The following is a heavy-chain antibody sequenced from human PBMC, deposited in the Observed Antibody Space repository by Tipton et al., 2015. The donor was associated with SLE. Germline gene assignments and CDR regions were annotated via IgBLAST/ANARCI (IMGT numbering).Heavy chain of an antibody. CDR3: ARELRAGYFDY. J-gene: IGHJ4*02. CDR1: GGSFSGYY. Sequence: LRLSCAVYGGSFSGYYWSWIRQPPGKGLEWIGGINHSGSTNYNPSLKSRVAISVDTSKNQFSLKLSSVTAADTAVYYCARELRAGYFDYWGQGTLVTVSS. CDR2: INHSGST. V-gene: IGHV4-34*01. D-gene: IGHD3-10*01.